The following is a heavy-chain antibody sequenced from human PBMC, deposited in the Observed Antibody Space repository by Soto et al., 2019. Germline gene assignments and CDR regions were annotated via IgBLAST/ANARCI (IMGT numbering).Heavy chain of an antibody. CDR2: ISTSGHV. V-gene: IGHV4-4*07. D-gene: IGHD3-3*01. CDR1: EGTRSTFY. J-gene: IGHJ4*02. Sequence: SETTSLTCRFAEGTRSTFYLILIRTPGGKGLEWIGRISTSGHVVSKVSLRSRLTMSVDMSNNHFSLKLTSVTAADTAVYYCARDNNDFWSLYPMAFDYWGQGVFVTGSS. CDR3: ARDNNDFWSLYPMAFDY.